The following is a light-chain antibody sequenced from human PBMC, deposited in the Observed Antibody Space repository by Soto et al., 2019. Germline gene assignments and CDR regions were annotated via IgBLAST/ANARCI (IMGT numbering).Light chain of an antibody. Sequence: DIAMTQSPATLSVSSGEGATLSCRASQRILTSLAWYQQKSGQEPRLLINDAASRATGSPARLSGSGSCTEFTLTISSLQSAEVAVDYCRQYNSRPPLTFGRGTKVDIK. J-gene: IGKJ1*01. CDR2: DAA. V-gene: IGKV3D-15*01. CDR1: QRILTS. CDR3: RQYNSRPPLT.